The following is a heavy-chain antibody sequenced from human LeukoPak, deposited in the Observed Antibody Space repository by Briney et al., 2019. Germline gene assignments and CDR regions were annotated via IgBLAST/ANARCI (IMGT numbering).Heavy chain of an antibody. V-gene: IGHV3-21*01. CDR1: GFTFSSYS. J-gene: IGHJ3*02. D-gene: IGHD6-13*01. CDR3: ARGAAGTRLGAFDI. Sequence: GGSLRLSCAASGFTFSSYSMNWVGQAPGKGLDWVSSISSSSSYIYYADSVKGRFTISRDNDKNSLYLQMNSLRAEDTAVYYCARGAAGTRLGAFDIWGQGTMVTVSS. CDR2: ISSSSSYI.